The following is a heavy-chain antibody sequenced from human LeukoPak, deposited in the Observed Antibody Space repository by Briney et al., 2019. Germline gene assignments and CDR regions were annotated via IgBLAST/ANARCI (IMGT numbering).Heavy chain of an antibody. J-gene: IGHJ4*02. V-gene: IGHV3-7*01. CDR2: ISQDGSET. D-gene: IGHD7-27*01. CDR1: GFTFNSFF. CDR3: VRDLGHSRHYFEY. Sequence: GGSLRLSFAASGFTFNSFFLNWVRLTPGRELEWLACISQDGSETFYMASVRGRFTISRDNTKNSLYLQMDSLRAEDTAVYFCVRDLGHSRHYFEYWGQGALVTVSS.